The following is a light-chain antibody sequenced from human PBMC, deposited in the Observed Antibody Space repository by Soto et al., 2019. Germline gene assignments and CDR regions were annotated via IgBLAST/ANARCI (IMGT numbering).Light chain of an antibody. CDR3: QQTYSTPLT. V-gene: IGKV1-39*01. CDR1: QSITY. J-gene: IGKJ4*01. Sequence: DIQMTQSPSSLSASVAARVTITCRASQSITYLNWYQQKPGKAPKLLIYAASSLQSGVPSRFSGSGSGTHFTLTISSLQPEEFASYYCQQTYSTPLTVGGGTKVDI. CDR2: AAS.